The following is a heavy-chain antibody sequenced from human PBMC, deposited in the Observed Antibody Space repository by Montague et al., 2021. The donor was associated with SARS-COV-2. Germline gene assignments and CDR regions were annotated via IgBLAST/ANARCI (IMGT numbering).Heavy chain of an antibody. Sequence: SVKVSCKASGYTFTSYGISWVRQAPGQGLEWMGWISAYNGNTNYAQKLQGRVTMTTDTSTSTAYMELRSLRSDDTAAYYCARCAVVVITTCDAFDIWGQGTVVTVSS. D-gene: IGHD3-22*01. J-gene: IGHJ3*02. V-gene: IGHV1-18*01. CDR1: GYTFTSYG. CDR3: ARCAVVVITTCDAFDI. CDR2: ISAYNGNT.